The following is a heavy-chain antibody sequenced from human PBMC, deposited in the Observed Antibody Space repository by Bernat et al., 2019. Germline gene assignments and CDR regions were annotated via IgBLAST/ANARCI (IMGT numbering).Heavy chain of an antibody. V-gene: IGHV4-39*01. CDR2: IYYSGST. D-gene: IGHD6-19*01. CDR1: GGSISSSSYY. J-gene: IGHJ4*02. Sequence: QLQLQESGPGLVKPSETLSLTCTVSGGSISSSSYYWGWIRQPPGKGLEWIGSIYYSGSTYYNPSLKSRVTISVDTSKNQFSLKLSSVTAADTAGYYCARQNIPSVGWYSFDYGGQGTRVTVSS. CDR3: ARQNIPSVGWYSFDY.